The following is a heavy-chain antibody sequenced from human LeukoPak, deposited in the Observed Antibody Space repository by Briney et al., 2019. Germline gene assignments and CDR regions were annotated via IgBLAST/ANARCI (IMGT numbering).Heavy chain of an antibody. Sequence: GGSLRLSCAASGFTFRSYAMSWVRQAPGQGLEWVSIIYASGASTNYADSVRGRFSTFRDNSNNMVYLQMNSLRAEDTAVYYCTRRSADDSSGYWGSWGQGTMVTVSS. V-gene: IGHV3-23*01. CDR1: GFTFRSYA. J-gene: IGHJ3*01. CDR2: IYASGAST. CDR3: TRRSADDSSGYWGS. D-gene: IGHD3-22*01.